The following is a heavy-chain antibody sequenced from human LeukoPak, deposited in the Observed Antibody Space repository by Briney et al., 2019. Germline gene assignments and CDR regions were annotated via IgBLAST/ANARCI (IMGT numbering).Heavy chain of an antibody. CDR2: IRSKAYGGTT. CDR3: TRDRGGTGDAFDI. J-gene: IGHJ3*02. Sequence: GGALRLSCTASGFTFGDYAMSWVRQAPGKGLEWVGFIRSKAYGGTTEYAASVKGRFTISRDDSKSIAYLQMNSLKTEDTAVYYCTRDRGGTGDAFDIWGQGTMVTVSS. D-gene: IGHD3-10*01. CDR1: GFTFGDYA. V-gene: IGHV3-49*04.